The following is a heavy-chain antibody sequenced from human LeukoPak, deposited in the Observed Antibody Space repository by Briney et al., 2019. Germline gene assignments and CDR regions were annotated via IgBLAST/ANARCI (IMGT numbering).Heavy chain of an antibody. CDR1: GFTFGDYA. J-gene: IGHJ4*02. CDR2: IRSKAYGGTT. D-gene: IGHD3-10*01. CDR3: TRDLRDYYGSGSYNY. V-gene: IGHV3-49*04. Sequence: GGSLRLSCTASGFTFGDYAMSCVRQAPGKGLEWVGFIRSKAYGGTTEYAASVKGRSTISRDDSKSIAYLQMNSLKTEGTAVYYCTRDLRDYYGSGSYNYWGQGTLVTVSS.